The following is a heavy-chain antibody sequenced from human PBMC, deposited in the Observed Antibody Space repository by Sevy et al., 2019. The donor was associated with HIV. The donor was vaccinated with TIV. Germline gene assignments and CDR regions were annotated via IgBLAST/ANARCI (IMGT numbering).Heavy chain of an antibody. CDR3: ARDLNKVRSLFEPKAGVRARALDY. V-gene: IGHV3-11*01. J-gene: IGHJ4*02. D-gene: IGHD3-10*01. Sequence: GWSLRLSCAASGFTFSDYYMSWIRQAPGKGLEWVSYISSSGSTIYYADSVKGRFTISRDNAKNSLYLQMNSLRAEDTAVYYCARDLNKVRSLFEPKAGVRARALDYWGQGTLVTVSS. CDR1: GFTFSDYY. CDR2: ISSSGSTI.